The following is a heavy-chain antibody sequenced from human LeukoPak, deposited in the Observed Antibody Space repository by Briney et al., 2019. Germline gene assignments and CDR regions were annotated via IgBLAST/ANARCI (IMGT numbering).Heavy chain of an antibody. V-gene: IGHV1-69*01. CDR1: GGTFSSYA. CDR2: IIPIFGTA. Sequence: SVKVSCKASGGTFSSYAISWVRQAPGQGLEWMGGIIPIFGTANYAQKFQGRVTTTADESTSTAYMELSSLRSEDTAVYYCARKGVVAASYFDYWGQGTLVTVSS. CDR3: ARKGVVAASYFDY. J-gene: IGHJ4*02. D-gene: IGHD2-15*01.